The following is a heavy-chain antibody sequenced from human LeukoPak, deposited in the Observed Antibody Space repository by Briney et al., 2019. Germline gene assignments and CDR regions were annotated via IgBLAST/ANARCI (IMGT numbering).Heavy chain of an antibody. CDR2: ISSSSSYI. CDR1: GFTFSSYA. D-gene: IGHD2-8*01. CDR3: ARVMGPDGDYFDY. Sequence: PGGSLRLSCAASGFTFSSYAMHWVRQAPGKGLEWVSSISSSSSYIYYADSVKGRFTISRDNAKNSLYLQMNSLRAEDTAVYYCARVMGPDGDYFDYWGQGTLVTVSS. J-gene: IGHJ4*02. V-gene: IGHV3-21*01.